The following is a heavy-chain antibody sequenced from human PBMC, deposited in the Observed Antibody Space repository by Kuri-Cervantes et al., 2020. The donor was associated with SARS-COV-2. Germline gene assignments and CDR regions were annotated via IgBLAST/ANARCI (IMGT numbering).Heavy chain of an antibody. CDR2: IYYSGST. CDR3: ARERGGWLQLNARWYFDL. Sequence: ETLSLTCSVSGYSTNSGYYWGWIRQPPGKGLEWIGYIYYSGSTNYNPSLKSRVTISVDTSKNQFSLKLSSVTAADTAVYYCARERGGWLQLNARWYFDLWGRGTLVTVSS. J-gene: IGHJ2*01. V-gene: IGHV4-61*08. D-gene: IGHD5-24*01. CDR1: GYSTNSGYY.